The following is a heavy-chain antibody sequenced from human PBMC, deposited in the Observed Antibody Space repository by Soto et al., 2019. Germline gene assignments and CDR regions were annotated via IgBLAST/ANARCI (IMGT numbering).Heavy chain of an antibody. Sequence: ASVKVSCKASGYTLTTYYMHWVRQAPGQGLEWKGKINPRVGSTTFAQRFQGRVTMTGDTSTSTVYMELSSLSSEDTVVYYCARARHSSGWYYFDYWGQGTLVTVSS. CDR1: GYTLTTYY. J-gene: IGHJ4*02. V-gene: IGHV1-46*03. CDR2: INPRVGST. D-gene: IGHD6-19*01. CDR3: ARARHSSGWYYFDY.